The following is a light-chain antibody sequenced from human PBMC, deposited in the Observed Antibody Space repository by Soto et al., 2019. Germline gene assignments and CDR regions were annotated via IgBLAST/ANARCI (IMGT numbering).Light chain of an antibody. CDR1: QSVSSSY. CDR2: RAS. CDR3: QKSGSSPLT. Sequence: EMVLTQSPGTLSLSPGERATLSCRASQSVSSSYLAWYQQKPGQAPKVLIYRASSRATGIPDRFSGSVSGTAFTLTISRLEPEDCAVYYCQKSGSSPLTFGGGTKVEIK. V-gene: IGKV3-20*01. J-gene: IGKJ4*01.